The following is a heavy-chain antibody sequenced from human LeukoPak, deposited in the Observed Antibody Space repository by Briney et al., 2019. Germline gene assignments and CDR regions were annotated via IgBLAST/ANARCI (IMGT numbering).Heavy chain of an antibody. CDR2: ISSGSNTI. CDR1: GLIFSDAW. Sequence: GGSLRLSCAASGLIFSDAWMGWVRQAPGKGLEWVSYISSGSNTIYYADSVKGRFTISRDNAKNSLYLQMNSLRAEDTAVYYCAREYSSSSARSFDYWGQGTLVTVSS. D-gene: IGHD6-6*01. CDR3: AREYSSSSARSFDY. V-gene: IGHV3-48*01. J-gene: IGHJ4*02.